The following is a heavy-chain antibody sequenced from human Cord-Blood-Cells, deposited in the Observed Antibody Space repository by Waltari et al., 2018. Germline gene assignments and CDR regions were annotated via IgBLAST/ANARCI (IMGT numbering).Heavy chain of an antibody. CDR3: ARAHNYYDSSGYSWDAFDI. V-gene: IGHV5-51*01. Sequence: EVQLVQSGAEVKKPGESLKMCCKGSGYSFTSYWTGWVRHWPGKGREWRGIIYPGDSDTRYSPSFQGQVTISAEKSISTAYLQWSSLKASDTAMYYCARAHNYYDSSGYSWDAFDIWGQGTMVTVSS. CDR1: GYSFTSYW. CDR2: IYPGDSDT. J-gene: IGHJ3*02. D-gene: IGHD3-22*01.